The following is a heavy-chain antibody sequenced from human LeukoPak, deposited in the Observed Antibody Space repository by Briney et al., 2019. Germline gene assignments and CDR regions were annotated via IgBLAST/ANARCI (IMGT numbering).Heavy chain of an antibody. V-gene: IGHV1-8*01. CDR1: GYTFTSYD. D-gene: IGHD3-22*01. J-gene: IGHJ4*02. CDR2: MNPNSGNT. CDR3: ARGVGSGYSLDY. Sequence: ASVKVSCKASGYTFTSYDFNWVRQATGQGLEWMGWMNPNSGNTGYAQKFQGRVTMTRNTSISTAYMELSSLRSEDTAVYYCARGVGSGYSLDYWGQGTLVTVSS.